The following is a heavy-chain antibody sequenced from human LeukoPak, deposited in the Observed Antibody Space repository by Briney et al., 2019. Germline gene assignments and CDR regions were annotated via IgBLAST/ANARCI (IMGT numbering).Heavy chain of an antibody. CDR1: GYNFTSYW. J-gene: IGHJ4*02. CDR2: IYPGDSDT. CDR3: AKSSPYCANGVCHFDY. V-gene: IGHV5-51*01. D-gene: IGHD2-8*01. Sequence: GESLKISCKGSGYNFTSYWIAWVRQVSGKGLEWMGIIYPGDSDTRYSPSFQGQVTISVDKSIRTAYLQWSSLKAADTAMYYCAKSSPYCANGVCHFDYWGQGTLVTVSS.